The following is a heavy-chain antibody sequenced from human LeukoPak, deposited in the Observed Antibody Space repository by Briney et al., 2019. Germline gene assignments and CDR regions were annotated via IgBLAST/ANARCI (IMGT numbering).Heavy chain of an antibody. CDR3: ARGICIGGSCYSDPSDY. V-gene: IGHV4-39*07. D-gene: IGHD2-15*01. CDR2: IYYSGST. J-gene: IGHJ4*02. CDR1: GGSISSSSYY. Sequence: PSETLSLTCTVSGGSISSSSYYWGWIRQPPGKGLEWIGSIYYSGSTYYNPSLKSRVTISVDTSKNQFSLKLTSVTAADTAVYYCARGICIGGSCYSDPSDYWGQGTLVTVSS.